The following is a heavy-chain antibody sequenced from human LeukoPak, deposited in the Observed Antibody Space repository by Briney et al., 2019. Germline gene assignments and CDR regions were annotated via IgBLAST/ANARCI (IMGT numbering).Heavy chain of an antibody. CDR1: GGSFSGYY. CDR3: ARGRGSGYYVWRFDY. Sequence: SETLSLTCAVYGGSFSGYYWSWIRQPPGKGLEWIGEINHSGSTNYNPSLKSRVTISVDTSKNQFSLKLSSVTAADTAVYYCARGRGSGYYVWRFDYWGQGTLVTVSS. J-gene: IGHJ4*02. CDR2: INHSGST. D-gene: IGHD3-3*01. V-gene: IGHV4-34*01.